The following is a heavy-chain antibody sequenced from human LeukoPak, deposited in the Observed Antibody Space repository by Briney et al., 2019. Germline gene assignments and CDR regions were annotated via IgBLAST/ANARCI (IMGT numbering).Heavy chain of an antibody. Sequence: GGSLRLSCAASGFTFSSYAMGWVRQAPGKGLEWVSAISGSGGSTYYADSVKGRFTISRDNSKNTLCLQMNSLRAEDTAVYYCANDRGDYDYWGQGTLVTVSS. CDR3: ANDRGDYDY. CDR1: GFTFSSYA. V-gene: IGHV3-23*01. CDR2: ISGSGGST. J-gene: IGHJ4*02. D-gene: IGHD4-17*01.